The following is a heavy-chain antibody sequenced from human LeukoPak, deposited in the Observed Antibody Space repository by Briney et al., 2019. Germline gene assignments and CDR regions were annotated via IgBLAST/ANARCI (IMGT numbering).Heavy chain of an antibody. D-gene: IGHD3-9*01. CDR1: GGSISSYY. Sequence: PSETLSLTCTVSGGSISSYYWSWIRQPAGKGLEWIGRIYTSGSTNYNPSLKSRVTMSVDTSKNQFSLKLSSVTAADTAVYYCARGGSRLVLRYFDWSPGGDSFDPWGQGTLVTVSS. CDR3: ARGGSRLVLRYFDWSPGGDSFDP. CDR2: IYTSGST. J-gene: IGHJ5*02. V-gene: IGHV4-4*07.